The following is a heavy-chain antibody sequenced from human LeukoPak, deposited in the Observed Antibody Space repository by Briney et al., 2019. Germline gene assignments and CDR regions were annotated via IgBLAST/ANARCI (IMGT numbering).Heavy chain of an antibody. CDR2: INHSGST. V-gene: IGHV4-34*01. CDR3: ARGPRLPLRYFDWSSSPRGYGMDV. J-gene: IGHJ6*02. CDR1: GGSFSGYY. D-gene: IGHD3-9*01. Sequence: PSETLSLTCAVYGGSFSGYYWSWIRQPPGRGVEWIGEINHSGSTNYHPSLKSRVTISVDTSKNQLSLKLSSVTAADTAVYYCARGPRLPLRYFDWSSSPRGYGMDVWGQGTTVTVSS.